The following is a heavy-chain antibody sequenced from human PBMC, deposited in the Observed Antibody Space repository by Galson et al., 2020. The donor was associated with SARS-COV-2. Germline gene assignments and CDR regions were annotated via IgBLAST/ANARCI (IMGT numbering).Heavy chain of an antibody. CDR2: IDDSGTT. D-gene: IGHD1-26*01. CDR1: IGSMSGHW. V-gene: IGHV4-59*08. J-gene: IGHJ4*02. Sequence: ETSETLSLTCSAPIGSMSGHWWSWIRQPPGKGLEWIGFIDDSGTTNYNPSLRSRVTVSIDTSKNQFSLRLISVTATDTAVYYCAKLAEGRRSSEDYWGQGTRVTVSS. CDR3: AKLAEGRRSSEDY.